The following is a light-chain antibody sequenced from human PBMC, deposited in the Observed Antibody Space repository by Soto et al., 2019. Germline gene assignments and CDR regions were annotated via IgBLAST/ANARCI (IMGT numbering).Light chain of an antibody. J-gene: IGKJ2*01. CDR1: QSVSSGY. Sequence: EIVLTQSPGTLSLSPGERATLSCRASQSVSSGYLAWYQQKPGQAPRLLIYGASSRATGIPDRFSGSGSGTDFTLTISRLEPEDFAVYYCQQYGSSPPLKYTFGQGTKLEIK. V-gene: IGKV3-20*01. CDR2: GAS. CDR3: QQYGSSPPLKYT.